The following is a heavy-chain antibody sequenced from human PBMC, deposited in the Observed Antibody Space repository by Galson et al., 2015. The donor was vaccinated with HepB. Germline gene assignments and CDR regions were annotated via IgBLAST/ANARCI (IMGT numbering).Heavy chain of an antibody. CDR2: IYPGDSDT. CDR1: GYSFTSYW. V-gene: IGHV5-51*01. CDR3: ARQRQGSSWSGNCFDY. Sequence: QSGAEVKKPGESLKISCKGSGYSFTSYWIGWVRQMPGKGLEWMGIIYPGDSDTRYSPSFQGQVTISADKSISTAYLQWSSLKASDTAMYYCARQRQGSSWSGNCFDYWGQGTLVTVSS. J-gene: IGHJ4*02. D-gene: IGHD6-13*01.